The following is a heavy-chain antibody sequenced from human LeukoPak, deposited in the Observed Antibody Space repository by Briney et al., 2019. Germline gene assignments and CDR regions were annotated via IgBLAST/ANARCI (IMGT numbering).Heavy chain of an antibody. V-gene: IGHV4-59*08. CDR2: IYYSGST. CDR3: ARGTAGDWNDSYYYYYYMDV. D-gene: IGHD1-1*01. CDR1: GGSISSYY. Sequence: SETLSLTCTVSGGSISSYYWSWIRQHPGKGLEWIGYIYYSGSTYYNPSLKSRVTISVDTSKNQFSLKLSSVTAADTAVYYCARGTAGDWNDSYYYYYYMDVWGKGTTVTVSS. J-gene: IGHJ6*03.